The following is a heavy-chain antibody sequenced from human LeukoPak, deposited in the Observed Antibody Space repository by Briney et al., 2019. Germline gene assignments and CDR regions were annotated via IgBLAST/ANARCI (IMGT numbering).Heavy chain of an antibody. CDR3: ARDKCRTYGLDY. Sequence: TGGSLRLSCAASGFTFSRDAMHWVRQAPGKGLEWVAVVSFDGSEKFYADSVKGRFTISRDNTKNTLYLQMNSLRTEDTAVYCCARDKCRTYGLDYWGQGTRVTVSS. J-gene: IGHJ4*02. V-gene: IGHV3-30*04. CDR1: GFTFSRDA. D-gene: IGHD3-10*01. CDR2: VSFDGSEK.